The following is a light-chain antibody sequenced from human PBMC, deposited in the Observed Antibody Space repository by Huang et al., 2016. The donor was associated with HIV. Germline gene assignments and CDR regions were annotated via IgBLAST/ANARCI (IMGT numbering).Light chain of an antibody. CDR3: QQYYNVPYT. V-gene: IGKV1-33*01. J-gene: IGKJ2*01. CDR1: LDIRKY. Sequence: DIQMTQSASSVSASVGDSVTITCQASLDIRKYLHWYQQKPGKAPKVLIYSSVNLESVVPSRFSGRRSWTDFTFTISSLHPEYIASYYCQQYYNVPYTFGHGTKVDIK. CDR2: SSV.